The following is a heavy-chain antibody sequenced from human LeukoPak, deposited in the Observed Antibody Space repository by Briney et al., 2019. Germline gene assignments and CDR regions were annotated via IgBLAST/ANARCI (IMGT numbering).Heavy chain of an antibody. Sequence: GGSLRLSCAASGFTFSSYAMYWVRQAPGKGLEWVSSISSSSSYIYYADSVKGRFTISRDNAKNSLYLQMNSLRAEDTAVYYCARDGAPAEMFDYWGQGTLVTVSS. J-gene: IGHJ4*02. CDR3: ARDGAPAEMFDY. V-gene: IGHV3-21*01. CDR2: ISSSSSYI. CDR1: GFTFSSYA. D-gene: IGHD2-2*01.